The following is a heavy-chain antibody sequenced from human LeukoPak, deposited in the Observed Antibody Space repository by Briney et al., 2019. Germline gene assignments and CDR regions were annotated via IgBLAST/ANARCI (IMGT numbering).Heavy chain of an antibody. CDR2: IDTSDSYT. Sequence: GEPLRFCCEACGNSSTSYLIWWGRELGRKGLEWMGRIDTSDSYTNYSPSFQGHVTNSADKSISTAYLQWSSLKASDTAMYYCATYSSGWDRLEYFQHWGQGTLVTVSS. V-gene: IGHV5-10-1*01. D-gene: IGHD6-19*01. J-gene: IGHJ1*01. CDR1: GNSSTSYL. CDR3: ATYSSGWDRLEYFQH.